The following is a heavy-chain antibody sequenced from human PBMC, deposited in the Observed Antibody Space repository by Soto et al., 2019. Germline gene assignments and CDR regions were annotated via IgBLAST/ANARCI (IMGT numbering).Heavy chain of an antibody. CDR3: SRYCSSTFFYALTDDHDRLSF. Sequence: GGSLRLSCAASGFTFSSYGMHWVRQAPGKGLEWVAVIWYDGSNKYYADSVKGRFTISRDNSKNTLYLQMNSLRAEDTAVYYCSRYCSSTFFYALTDDHDRLSFWGQGSMVPVS. J-gene: IGHJ3*01. V-gene: IGHV3-33*01. CDR2: IWYDGSNK. D-gene: IGHD2-2*01. CDR1: GFTFSSYG.